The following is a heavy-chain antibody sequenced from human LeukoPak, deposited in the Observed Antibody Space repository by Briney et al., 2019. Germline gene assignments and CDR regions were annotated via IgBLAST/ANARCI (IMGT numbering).Heavy chain of an antibody. CDR3: ARFSRSSTPVY. V-gene: IGHV3-7*01. D-gene: IGHD6-6*01. CDR1: GFTFSNYW. Sequence: GGSLRLSCAASGFTFSNYWMSWVRRAPGKGLDWVANIKQDGSEKNYVDSVKGRFTVSRDNAKNSLYLQMNSLRAEDTAVYHCARFSRSSTPVYWGQGTLVTVSS. CDR2: IKQDGSEK. J-gene: IGHJ4*02.